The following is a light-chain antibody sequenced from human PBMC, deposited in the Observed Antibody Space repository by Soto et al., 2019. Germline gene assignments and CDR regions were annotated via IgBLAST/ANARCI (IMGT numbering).Light chain of an antibody. V-gene: IGKV3-20*01. CDR1: QTVNSDY. CDR3: QQFGYSPRP. CDR2: ATS. Sequence: EIVLTQSPGTLSLSPGETATLSCRASQTVNSDYLAWFQQRPGQAPRLLIFATSRRATDIPDSVSGSGSGTDFDLAIRSREPEDFAVYYCQQFGYSPRPFGKGTKVE. J-gene: IGKJ1*01.